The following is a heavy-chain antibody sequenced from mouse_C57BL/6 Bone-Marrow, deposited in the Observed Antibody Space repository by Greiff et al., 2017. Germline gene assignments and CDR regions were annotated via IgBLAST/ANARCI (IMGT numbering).Heavy chain of an antibody. Sequence: EVQRVESGGGLVKPGGSLKLSCAASGFTFSSYAMSWVRQTPEKRLEWVATISDGGSYTYYPDNVKGRFTISRDNAENNLYLQMSHLKSEDTAMYYCITTVVARGYYFDYWGQGTTLTVSS. CDR1: GFTFSSYA. J-gene: IGHJ2*01. CDR2: ISDGGSYT. D-gene: IGHD1-1*01. CDR3: ITTVVARGYYFDY. V-gene: IGHV5-4*01.